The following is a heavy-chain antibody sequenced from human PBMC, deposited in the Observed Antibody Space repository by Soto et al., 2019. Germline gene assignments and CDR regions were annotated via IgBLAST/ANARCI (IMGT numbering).Heavy chain of an antibody. V-gene: IGHV4-34*01. CDR2: INHSGST. Sequence: SETLSLTCAVYGGSFSGYYWSWIRQPPGKGLEWIGEINHSGSTNYNPSLKSRVTISVDTSKNQFSLKLSSVTAADTAVYYCARGGRYCSITSCYYYYYHMDVWGKGTTVTVSS. CDR1: GGSFSGYY. J-gene: IGHJ6*03. CDR3: ARGGRYCSITSCYYYYYHMDV. D-gene: IGHD2-2*01.